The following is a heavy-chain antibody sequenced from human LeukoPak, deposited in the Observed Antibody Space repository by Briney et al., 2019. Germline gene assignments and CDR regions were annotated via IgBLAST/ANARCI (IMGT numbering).Heavy chain of an antibody. CDR3: ASYSGYDLGGANWFDP. J-gene: IGHJ5*02. Sequence: SETLSLTCTVSGYSISSGYYWGWIRQPPGKGLEWIGSIYHSGSTYYNPSLKSRVTISVDTSKNQFSLKLSSVTAADTAVYYCASYSGYDLGGANWFDPWGQGTLVTVSS. CDR1: GYSISSGYY. V-gene: IGHV4-38-2*02. D-gene: IGHD5-12*01. CDR2: IYHSGST.